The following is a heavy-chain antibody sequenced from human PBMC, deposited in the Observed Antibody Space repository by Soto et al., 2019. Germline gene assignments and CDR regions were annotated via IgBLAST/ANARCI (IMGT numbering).Heavy chain of an antibody. J-gene: IGHJ4*02. D-gene: IGHD3-9*01. CDR3: ARDFEDYDILTGYLYYFDY. CDR2: ISSSSSTI. CDR1: GFTFSSYS. V-gene: IGHV3-48*02. Sequence: EVQLVESGGGLVQPVGSLRLSCAASGFTFSSYSMNWVRQAPGKGLEWVSYISSSSSTIYYADSVKGRFTISRDNAKNSLYLQMNSLRDEDTAVYYCARDFEDYDILTGYLYYFDYWGQGTLVTVSS.